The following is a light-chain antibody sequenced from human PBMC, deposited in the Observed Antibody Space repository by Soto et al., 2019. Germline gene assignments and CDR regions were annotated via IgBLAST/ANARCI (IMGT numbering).Light chain of an antibody. CDR2: GAS. CDR3: QQYGSSPRT. CDR1: QSVSSSY. Sequence: EIVLTQSPGTLSLSPGERATLSCRASQSVSSSYLAWYQQKPGQAPRLLIYGASSRATGIPDRFSGSGSGTDFTLTLSRLEPDDFAVYYCQQYGSSPRTFGQGTKLEIK. J-gene: IGKJ2*01. V-gene: IGKV3-20*01.